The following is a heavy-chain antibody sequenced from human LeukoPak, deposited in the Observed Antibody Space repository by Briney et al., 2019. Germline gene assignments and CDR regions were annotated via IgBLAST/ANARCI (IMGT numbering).Heavy chain of an antibody. CDR3: ARAVRWRAVFDY. V-gene: IGHV4-59*01. J-gene: IGHJ4*02. D-gene: IGHD6-19*01. Sequence: SETLSLTCTVSGGSISSYYWSWIRQPPGKGLEWIGYIYYSGSTNYNPSLKSRVTISVDTSKNQFSLKLSSVTAADTAVYYCARAVRWRAVFDYWGQGTLVTVSS. CDR1: GGSISSYY. CDR2: IYYSGST.